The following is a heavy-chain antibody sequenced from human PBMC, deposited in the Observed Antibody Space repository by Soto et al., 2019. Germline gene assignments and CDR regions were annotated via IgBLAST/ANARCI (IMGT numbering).Heavy chain of an antibody. CDR3: ARGGNRYSNVASGVGGFDY. Sequence: SETLSLTCTVSGASISSSYWSWIRQSPERGLEWTAYVYHTGATNYNPSLKSRVTISLDTSKGQFSLNLTSLTTADTAVYFCARGGNRYSNVASGVGGFDYWGQGSLVTVSS. CDR2: VYHTGAT. CDR1: GASISSSY. D-gene: IGHD5-12*01. V-gene: IGHV4-59*01. J-gene: IGHJ4*02.